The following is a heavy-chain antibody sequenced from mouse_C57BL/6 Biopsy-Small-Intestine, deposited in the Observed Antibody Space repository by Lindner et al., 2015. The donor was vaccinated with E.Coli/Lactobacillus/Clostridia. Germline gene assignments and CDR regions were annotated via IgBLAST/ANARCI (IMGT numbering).Heavy chain of an antibody. CDR3: ARGGNYYGSGYDY. CDR2: INPSGDYT. J-gene: IGHJ2*01. D-gene: IGHD1-1*01. Sequence: VQLQESGAELARPGASVKMSCKASGYTFTSYTIHWVKQRPGQGLEWIGYINPSGDYTKYNPKFKDKVTLTADKSPTTAHMHLSSLTSEDSAVYYCARGGNYYGSGYDYWGQGTTLPVSS. V-gene: IGHV1-4*01. CDR1: GYTFTSYT.